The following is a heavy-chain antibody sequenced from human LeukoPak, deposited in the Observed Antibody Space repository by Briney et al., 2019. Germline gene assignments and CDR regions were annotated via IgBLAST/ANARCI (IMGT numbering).Heavy chain of an antibody. CDR3: AKSRRLGELSLFAPFDY. CDR2: ISGSGGST. D-gene: IGHD3-16*02. J-gene: IGHJ4*02. CDR1: GFTFSSSV. V-gene: IGHV3-23*01. Sequence: GGSLRLSCAASGFTFSSSVVNWVRQAPGKGLEWVSAISGSGGSTFYADSVKGRFTISRDNSKNTLYLQMSSLRAEDTAVYYCAKSRRLGELSLFAPFDYWGQGTLVTVSS.